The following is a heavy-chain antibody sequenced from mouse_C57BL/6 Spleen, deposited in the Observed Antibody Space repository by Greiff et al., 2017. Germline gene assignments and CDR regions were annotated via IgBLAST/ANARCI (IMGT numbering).Heavy chain of an antibody. CDR3: ARGGHGSSYAWFAY. CDR1: GYTFTSYW. D-gene: IGHD1-1*01. Sequence: QVQLQQPGAELVKPGASVKMSCKASGYTFTSYWITWVKQRPGQGLEWIGDIYPGSGSTNYNEKFKSKATLTVDTSSSTAYMQLSSLTSEDSAVXYGARGGHGSSYAWFAYWGQGTLVTVSA. J-gene: IGHJ3*01. CDR2: IYPGSGST. V-gene: IGHV1-55*01.